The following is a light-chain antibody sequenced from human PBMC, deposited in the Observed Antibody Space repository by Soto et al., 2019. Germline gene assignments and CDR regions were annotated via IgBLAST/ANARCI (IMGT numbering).Light chain of an antibody. J-gene: IGKJ5*01. CDR1: QSISSY. CDR3: QQSYSTPIT. Sequence: DNQMTQSPSSLSASVGDRVTVTCRASQSISSYLNWYQQKPGKAPKLLIYAASSLQSGVPSRFSGSGSGTDFTLTISSLQPEDFATYYCQQSYSTPITFGQVTRLEI. CDR2: AAS. V-gene: IGKV1-39*01.